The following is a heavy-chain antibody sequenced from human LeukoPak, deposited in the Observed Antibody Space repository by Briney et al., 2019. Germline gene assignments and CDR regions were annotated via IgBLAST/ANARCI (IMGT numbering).Heavy chain of an antibody. CDR1: GGSISSSSYY. V-gene: IGHV4-39*01. D-gene: IGHD3-22*01. J-gene: IGHJ4*02. CDR2: IYYSGST. Sequence: SETLSLTCTVSGGSISSSSYYWGWIRQPPGKGLEWIGSIYYSGSTYYNPSLKSRVTISVDTSKNQFSLKLSSVTAADTAVYYCARQGRRGYYYDSSGYSKPASFDYWGQGTLVTVSS. CDR3: ARQGRRGYYYDSSGYSKPASFDY.